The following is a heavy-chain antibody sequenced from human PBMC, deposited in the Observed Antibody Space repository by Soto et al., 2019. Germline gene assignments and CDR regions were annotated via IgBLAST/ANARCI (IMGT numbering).Heavy chain of an antibody. V-gene: IGHV1-2*02. CDR3: ATDLGSGRIP. J-gene: IGHJ4*02. CDR2: ISPSSGGT. D-gene: IGHD6-25*01. Sequence: QVQLVQSGAELKKPGASVKVSCKTSGYKFTDSHMHWVRQAPGQGLEWMGWISPSSGGTNFARKFQARVTLTRDTSISTAYMELTSLKSDATAVYYCATDLGSGRIPWGQGTLVTVTS. CDR1: GYKFTDSH.